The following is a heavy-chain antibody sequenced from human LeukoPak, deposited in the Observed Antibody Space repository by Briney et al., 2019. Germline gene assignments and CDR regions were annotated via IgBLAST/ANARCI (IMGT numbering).Heavy chain of an antibody. J-gene: IGHJ4*02. V-gene: IGHV1-2*02. CDR3: ARDRYGDGFAHFDY. Sequence: ASVKVSCKASGYTFTYYAMHWVRQAPGQGLQWMGWITPGGGTNYPQKFQGRGAITCDTSITTAYMDLSRLTSDDTAVYYCARDRYGDGFAHFDYWGQGALVTVSS. CDR2: ITPGGGT. CDR1: GYTFTYYA. D-gene: IGHD5-24*01.